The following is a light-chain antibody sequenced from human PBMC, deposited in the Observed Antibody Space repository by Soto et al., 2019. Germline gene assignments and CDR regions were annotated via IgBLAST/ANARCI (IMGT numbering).Light chain of an antibody. CDR3: QQYGSSPWT. CDR1: QSVSSN. Sequence: EIGMSQSPATLSVSPGERATLSCRASQSVSSNLAWYQQKPGQAPRLLIYGASTRATGIPARFSGSGSGTDFTLTISRLEPEDFAVYYCQQYGSSPWTFGQGSK. V-gene: IGKV3-15*01. CDR2: GAS. J-gene: IGKJ1*01.